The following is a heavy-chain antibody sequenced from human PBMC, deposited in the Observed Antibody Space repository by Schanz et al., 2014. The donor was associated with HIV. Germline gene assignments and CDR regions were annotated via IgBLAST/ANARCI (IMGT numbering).Heavy chain of an antibody. V-gene: IGHV3-23*01. CDR3: VTEQYSTISA. D-gene: IGHD2-15*01. J-gene: IGHJ5*02. CDR1: GFTFYTYA. CDR2: ISDSGDGT. Sequence: EVQLLESGGGLVQPGKSLRLSCAASGFTFYTYAMTWVRQAPGKGLEWVSTISDSGDGTYYADSMKGRVTISRDNSKNILYLQMNSLRAEDTALYYCVTEQYSTISAWGQGALVIVSS.